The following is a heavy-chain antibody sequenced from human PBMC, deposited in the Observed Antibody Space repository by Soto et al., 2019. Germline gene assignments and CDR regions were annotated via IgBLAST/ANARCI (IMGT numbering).Heavy chain of an antibody. CDR2: INSDGSTT. V-gene: IGHV3-74*01. CDR1: GFTLNYYW. J-gene: IGHJ4*02. Sequence: PGGSLRLPCTASGFTLNYYWMNWVRQAPGKGLVWVSRINSDGSTTNYADSVNGRFTISRDNAKKTLYLEMNSLRAEDTAVYYCANFYSASYSTYWGQGT. D-gene: IGHD1-26*01. CDR3: ANFYSASYSTY.